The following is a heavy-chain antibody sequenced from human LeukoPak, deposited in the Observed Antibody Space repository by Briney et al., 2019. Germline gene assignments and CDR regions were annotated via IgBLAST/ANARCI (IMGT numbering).Heavy chain of an antibody. D-gene: IGHD3-22*01. J-gene: IGHJ4*02. CDR2: ISSSGSTI. CDR1: GFTFSSYE. V-gene: IGHV3-48*03. Sequence: GGSLRLSCAASGFTFSSYEMNWVRQAPGKGLEWVSYISSSGSTIYYADSVKGRFTISRDNAKNSLHLQMNSLRAEDKAVYYCARVIRDSSGYYYRGLDYWGQGTLVTVSS. CDR3: ARVIRDSSGYYYRGLDY.